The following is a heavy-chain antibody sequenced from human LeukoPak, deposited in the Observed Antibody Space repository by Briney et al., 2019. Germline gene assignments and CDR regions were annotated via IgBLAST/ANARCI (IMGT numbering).Heavy chain of an antibody. CDR3: AREYCTTNSCYIWGLGY. J-gene: IGHJ4*02. CDR2: ISSNGGTK. V-gene: IGHV3-64*02. Sequence: GGSLRLSCAASGFSFSTYTMRWVRQAPGKGLEYVSGISSNGGTKYYADSVKGRFTISRDNFKNTVYLQMDSLRTEDMAVYYCAREYCTTNSCYIWGLGYWGQGTLVTVSS. CDR1: GFSFSTYT. D-gene: IGHD2-2*02.